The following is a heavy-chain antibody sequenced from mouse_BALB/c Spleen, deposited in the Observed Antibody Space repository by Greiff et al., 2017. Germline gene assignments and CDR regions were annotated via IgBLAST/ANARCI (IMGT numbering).Heavy chain of an antibody. CDR1: GFTFSDYY. V-gene: IGHV5-4*02. J-gene: IGHJ2*01. CDR3: ARGYGNYFDY. Sequence: EVQVLESGGGLVKPGGSLKLSCAASGFTFSDYYMYWVRQTPEKRLEWVATISDGGSYTYYPDSVKGRFTISRDNAKNNLYLQMSSLKSEDTAMYYDARGYGNYFDYWGQGTTLTVSA. CDR2: ISDGGSYT. D-gene: IGHD2-10*02.